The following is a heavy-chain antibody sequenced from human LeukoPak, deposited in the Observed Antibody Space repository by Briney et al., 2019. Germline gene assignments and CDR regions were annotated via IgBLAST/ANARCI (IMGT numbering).Heavy chain of an antibody. CDR1: GFPFSFYE. CDR2: IGSSGTTT. CDR3: ALLAVASDFDY. D-gene: IGHD6-19*01. V-gene: IGHV3-48*03. J-gene: IGHJ4*02. Sequence: PGGSLRLSCAVSGFPFSFYEMNWARQAPGKGLEGVSNIGSSGTTTQYSDSVKGRFSISRDNDKNSLYLRMNSLRVEDTAVYYCALLAVASDFDYWGQGALVTVSS.